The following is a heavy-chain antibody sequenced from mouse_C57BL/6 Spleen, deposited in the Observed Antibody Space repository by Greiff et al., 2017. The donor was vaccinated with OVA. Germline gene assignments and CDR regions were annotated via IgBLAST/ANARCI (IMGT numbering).Heavy chain of an antibody. V-gene: IGHV1-26*01. Sequence: EVQLQQSGPELVKPGASVKISCKASGYTFTDYYMNWVKQSHGKSLEWIGDINPNNGGTSYNQKFKGKATLTVDKSSSTAYMELRSLTSEDSAVYYCAGGYYGSSPLFFAYWGQGTLVTVSA. J-gene: IGHJ3*01. D-gene: IGHD1-1*01. CDR3: AGGYYGSSPLFFAY. CDR2: INPNNGGT. CDR1: GYTFTDYY.